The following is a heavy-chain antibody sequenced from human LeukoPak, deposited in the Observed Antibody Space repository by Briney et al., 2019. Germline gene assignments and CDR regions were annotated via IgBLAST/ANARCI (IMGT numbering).Heavy chain of an antibody. D-gene: IGHD2-15*01. Sequence: ASVEVSCKASGGTFSSYAISWVRQAPGQGLEWMGGIIPIFGTANYAQKFQGRVTITADESTSTAYMELSSLRSEDTAVYYCASREAGGRYCSGGSCYSTDYWGQGTLVTVSS. V-gene: IGHV1-69*13. J-gene: IGHJ4*02. CDR1: GGTFSSYA. CDR2: IIPIFGTA. CDR3: ASREAGGRYCSGGSCYSTDY.